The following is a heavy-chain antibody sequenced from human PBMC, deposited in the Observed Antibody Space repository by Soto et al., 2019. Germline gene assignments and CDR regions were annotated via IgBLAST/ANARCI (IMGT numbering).Heavy chain of an antibody. V-gene: IGHV2-5*02. J-gene: IGHJ4*02. CDR1: GFSLTSGVG. D-gene: IGHD5-12*01. CDR2: IYWDDDK. Sequence: QITLKESGPTLVRPPQTLTLTCTFSGFSLTSGVGVGWIRQPPGKALEWLALIYWDDDKRYSPSLKNRLTITKDTCKNQVVLTMTNVGPVDTATYFCAHIDPEIVTVGGHGGFDYWGQGTLVTVSS. CDR3: AHIDPEIVTVGGHGGFDY.